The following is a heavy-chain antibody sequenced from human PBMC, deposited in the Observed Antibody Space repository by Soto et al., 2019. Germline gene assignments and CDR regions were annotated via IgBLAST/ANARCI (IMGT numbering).Heavy chain of an antibody. V-gene: IGHV4-4*02. Sequence: QVQLQESGPGLVKPSGTLSLTCAVSGXXXXXXXXXXXXRXXPGKGLEWIGEIWRGGSTNYNPPLRSRVTISVDFSQNQFSXXXXXXXXXXXXXXXXXXXXXXXXXXXXCPLAYWGQGILVTVSS. CDR1: GXXXXXXXX. CDR3: XXXXXXXXXXXXCPLAY. J-gene: IGHJ4*02. CDR2: IWRGGST.